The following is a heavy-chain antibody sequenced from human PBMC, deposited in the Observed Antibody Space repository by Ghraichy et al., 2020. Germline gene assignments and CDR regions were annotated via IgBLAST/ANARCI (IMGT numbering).Heavy chain of an antibody. CDR2: IYYSGST. D-gene: IGHD4-17*01. CDR3: ARDRETTVTTSPGFYYGMDV. Sequence: LSLTCTVSGGSISSGGYYWSWIRQHPGKGLEWIGYIYYSGSTYYNPSLKSRVTISVDTSKNQFSLKLSSVTAADTAVYYCARDRETTVTTSPGFYYGMDVWGQGTTVTVSS. V-gene: IGHV4-31*03. CDR1: GGSISSGGYY. J-gene: IGHJ6*02.